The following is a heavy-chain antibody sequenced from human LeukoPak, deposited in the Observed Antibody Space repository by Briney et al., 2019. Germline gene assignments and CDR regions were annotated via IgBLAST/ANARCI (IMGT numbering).Heavy chain of an antibody. CDR3: AREFKGLWFGELLWFDP. D-gene: IGHD3-10*01. V-gene: IGHV4-4*07. CDR1: GGSISSYY. J-gene: IGHJ5*02. Sequence: SETLSLTCTVSGGSISSYYWSWIRQPAGKGLEWIGRIYTSGSTNYNPSLKSRVTISVDTSKNQFSLKLSSVTAADTAVYYCAREFKGLWFGELLWFDPWGQGTLVTVSS. CDR2: IYTSGST.